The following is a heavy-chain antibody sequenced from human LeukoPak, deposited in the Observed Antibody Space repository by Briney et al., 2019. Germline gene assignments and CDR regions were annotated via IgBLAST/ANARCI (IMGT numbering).Heavy chain of an antibody. J-gene: IGHJ6*04. CDR1: GGSFSGYY. CDR2: INHNGST. CDR3: ARLSGDYPPPVNMDV. V-gene: IGHV4-34*01. D-gene: IGHD4-17*01. Sequence: PSETLSLTCAVYGGSFSGYYWSWIRQPPGKGLEWIGEINHNGSTNCNPSLKSRVTISVDTSKNQFSLKLSSVTAADTAVYYCARLSGDYPPPVNMDVWGKGTTVTISS.